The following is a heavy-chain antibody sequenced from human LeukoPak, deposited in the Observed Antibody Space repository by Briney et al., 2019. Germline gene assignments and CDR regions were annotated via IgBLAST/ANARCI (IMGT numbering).Heavy chain of an antibody. V-gene: IGHV4-59*01. J-gene: IGHJ4*02. CDR3: ARETAARQGVDY. CDR2: IYYSGST. D-gene: IGHD6-6*01. Sequence: SETLSLTCTVSGGSISSYYWSCIRQPPGKGLEWIGYIYYSGSTNYNPSLKSRVTISVDTSKNQFSLKLSSVTAADTAVYYCARETAARQGVDYWGQGTLVTVSS. CDR1: GGSISSYY.